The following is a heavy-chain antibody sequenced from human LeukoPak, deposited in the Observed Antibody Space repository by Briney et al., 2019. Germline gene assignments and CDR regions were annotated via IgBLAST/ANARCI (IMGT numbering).Heavy chain of an antibody. V-gene: IGHV3-7*01. D-gene: IGHD2-21*01. Sequence: GGSLRLSCEASGFNLNYYWLGWVRQAPGKGLEWVALIHHDESEKYYVDSVKGRFSISRDNAKSSVNLQMDSLRVDDTAIYYCTRWVSQYYFDFWGQGALVSVSS. J-gene: IGHJ4*02. CDR3: TRWVSQYYFDF. CDR2: IHHDESEK. CDR1: GFNLNYYW.